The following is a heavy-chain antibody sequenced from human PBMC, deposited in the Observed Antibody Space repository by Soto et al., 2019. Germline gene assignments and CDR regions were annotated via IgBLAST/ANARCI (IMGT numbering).Heavy chain of an antibody. J-gene: IGHJ6*02. D-gene: IGHD4-4*01. CDR1: GGSISSGGYY. CDR3: ARVDYSNYYYYYGMDV. CDR2: IYYSGST. Sequence: PSEILSLTCTVSGGSISSGGYYWSWIRQHPGKGLEWIGYIYYSGSTYYNPSLKSRVTISVDTSKNQFSLKLSSVTAADTAVYYCARVDYSNYYYYYGMDVWGQGTTVTVSS. V-gene: IGHV4-31*03.